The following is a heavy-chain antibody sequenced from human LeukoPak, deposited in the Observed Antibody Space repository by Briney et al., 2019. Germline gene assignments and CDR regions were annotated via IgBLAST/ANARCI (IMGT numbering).Heavy chain of an antibody. J-gene: IGHJ6*03. CDR2: ISGSSSTR. CDR1: GFSFSSYS. CDR3: ARDSPFCGGDCYSICMDV. V-gene: IGHV3-48*04. Sequence: PGGSLTLSCAASGFSFSSYSMNWVRQAPGKGLEWVSYISGSSSTRYYADSVKGRFTISRDSAQTSLYLQMNSLRAEDTAVYYCARDSPFCGGDCYSICMDVWGRGTTVTVSS. D-gene: IGHD2-21*02.